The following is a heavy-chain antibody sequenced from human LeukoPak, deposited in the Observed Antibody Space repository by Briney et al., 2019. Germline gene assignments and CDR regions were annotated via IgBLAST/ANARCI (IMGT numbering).Heavy chain of an antibody. CDR3: ARGLGPKTTVTTLGY. D-gene: IGHD4-17*01. CDR2: INSDGSST. CDR1: GFTLTSYW. J-gene: IGHJ4*02. V-gene: IGHV3-74*01. Sequence: RGTLRLSRAASGFTLTSYWMHWVCQAPPKGQGWVSRINSDGSSTSYAYSVKSRFTISVDNAKNTLYLQLNSLRAEDTAVYYCARGLGPKTTVTTLGYWGQGTLVTVSS.